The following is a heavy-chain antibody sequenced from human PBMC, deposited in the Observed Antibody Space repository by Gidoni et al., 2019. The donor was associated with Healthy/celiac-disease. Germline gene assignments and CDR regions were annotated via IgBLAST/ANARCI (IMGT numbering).Heavy chain of an antibody. Sequence: EVQLVESGGGLVKPGGSLRLSCAASGFTFSNAWMSWVRQAPGKGLEWVGRIKSKTDGGTTDYAAPVKGRFTISRDDSKNTLYLQMNSLKTEDTAVYYCTTESDCSSTSCYTKGWYYYYGMDVWGQGTTVTVSS. J-gene: IGHJ6*02. D-gene: IGHD2-2*02. V-gene: IGHV3-15*01. CDR1: GFTFSNAW. CDR2: IKSKTDGGTT. CDR3: TTESDCSSTSCYTKGWYYYYGMDV.